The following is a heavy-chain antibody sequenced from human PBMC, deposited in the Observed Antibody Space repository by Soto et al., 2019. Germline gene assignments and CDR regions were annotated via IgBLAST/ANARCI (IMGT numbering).Heavy chain of an antibody. CDR3: AKDLTYYDILTGPDTYYGMDV. CDR1: GFTFSSYG. Sequence: QVQLVESGGGVVQPGRSLRLSCAASGFTFSSYGMHWVRQAPGKGLEWVAVISYDGSNKYYADSVKGRFTISRDNSENTLYLQMNSLRAEDTAVYYCAKDLTYYDILTGPDTYYGMDVWGQGTTVTVSS. D-gene: IGHD3-9*01. J-gene: IGHJ6*02. V-gene: IGHV3-30*18. CDR2: ISYDGSNK.